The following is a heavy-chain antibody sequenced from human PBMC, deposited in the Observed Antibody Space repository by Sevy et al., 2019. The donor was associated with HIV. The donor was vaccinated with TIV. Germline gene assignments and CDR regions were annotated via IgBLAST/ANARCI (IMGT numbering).Heavy chain of an antibody. CDR1: GFTFSNYG. V-gene: IGHV3-30*18. Sequence: GGSLRLSCAASGFTFSNYGIHWVRQASGKGLEWVAVISDDGSNKYYADSVKGRFTISRDNSKNTLYLQMNSLRPEDTAVYYCAKDGLVMDVWGQRTTVTVSS. J-gene: IGHJ6*02. D-gene: IGHD6-19*01. CDR2: ISDDGSNK. CDR3: AKDGLVMDV.